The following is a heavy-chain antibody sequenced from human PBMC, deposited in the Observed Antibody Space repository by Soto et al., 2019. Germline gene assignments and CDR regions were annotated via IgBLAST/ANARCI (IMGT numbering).Heavy chain of an antibody. V-gene: IGHV1-18*01. Sequence: QVKLVQSVAEVKKPGASVKVSCNASGYTFTSYGISWVRQAPGQGIEWMGWISAYNGNTNYAQKLQGRVTMTTDTATSTAYMELSSLRSDDTAVYYWARDSPPEDDWGQGTLVTVSS. CDR3: ARDSPPEDD. J-gene: IGHJ4*02. CDR2: ISAYNGNT. CDR1: GYTFTSYG.